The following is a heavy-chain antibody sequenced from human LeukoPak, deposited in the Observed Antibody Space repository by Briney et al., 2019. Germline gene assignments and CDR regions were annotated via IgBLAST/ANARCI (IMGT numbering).Heavy chain of an antibody. Sequence: GGSLRLSCAASGFTVSSNYMSWVRQAPGKGLEWVSVIYSGGSTYYADSVKSRFTISRDNSKSTLYIQMNSLRAEDTAVYYCARAKPKNMVRGLIMRRESRYYFDYWGQGTLVTVSS. CDR3: ARAKPKNMVRGLIMRRESRYYFDY. J-gene: IGHJ4*02. V-gene: IGHV3-53*01. D-gene: IGHD3-10*01. CDR2: IYSGGST. CDR1: GFTVSSNY.